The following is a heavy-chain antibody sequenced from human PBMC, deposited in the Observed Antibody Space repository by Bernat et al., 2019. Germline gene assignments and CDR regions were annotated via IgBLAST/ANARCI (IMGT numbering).Heavy chain of an antibody. CDR3: ARDQSHLHLGELSTLFDY. V-gene: IGHV1-18*01. Sequence: QVQLVQSGAEVKKPGASVKVSCKASGYTFTSYGISWVRQAPGQGLEWMGWISAYNGNTNYAQKLQGRVTMTTDTSTSTAYMELRSLRSDDTAVYYCARDQSHLHLGELSTLFDYWGQRTLVTVSS. CDR1: GYTFTSYG. D-gene: IGHD3-16*02. J-gene: IGHJ4*02. CDR2: ISAYNGNT.